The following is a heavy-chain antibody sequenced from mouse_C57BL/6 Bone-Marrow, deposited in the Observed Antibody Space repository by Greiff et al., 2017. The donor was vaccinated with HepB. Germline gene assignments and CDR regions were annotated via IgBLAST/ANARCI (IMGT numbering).Heavy chain of an antibody. J-gene: IGHJ4*01. CDR3: ARRRTYYSNDDAMDY. V-gene: IGHV1-55*01. D-gene: IGHD2-5*01. CDR2: IYPGSGST. CDR1: GYTFTSYW. Sequence: QVQLQQPGAELVKPGASVKMSCKASGYTFTSYWITWVKQRPGPGLEWIGDIYPGSGSTNYNEKFKSKATLTVDTSSSTAYMQLSSLTSEDSAVYYCARRRTYYSNDDAMDYWGQGTSVTVSS.